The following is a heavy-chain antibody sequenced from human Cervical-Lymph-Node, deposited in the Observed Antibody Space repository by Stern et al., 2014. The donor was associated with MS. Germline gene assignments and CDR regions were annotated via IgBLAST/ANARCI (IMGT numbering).Heavy chain of an antibody. CDR3: ARSSSPSPYYYYGMDV. CDR2: IWYDGSNK. CDR1: GFTFSSYG. D-gene: IGHD6-13*01. Sequence: VQLVESGGGVVQPGRSLRLSCAASGFTFSSYGMHWVRQAPGKGLEWAAAIWYDGSNKYYADSVKGRFTISRDNSKNTLYLQMNSLRAEDTAVYYCARSSSPSPYYYYGMDVWGQGTTVTVSS. V-gene: IGHV3-33*01. J-gene: IGHJ6*02.